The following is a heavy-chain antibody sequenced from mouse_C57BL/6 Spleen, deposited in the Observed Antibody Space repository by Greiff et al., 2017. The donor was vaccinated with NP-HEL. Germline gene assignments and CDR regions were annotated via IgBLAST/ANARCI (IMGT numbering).Heavy chain of an antibody. Sequence: QVQLKQPGAELVMPGASVKLSCKASGYTFTSYWMHWVKQRPGQGLEWIGELDPSDSYTNYNQKFKGKSTLTVDKSSSTAYMQLSSLTSEDSAVYYCARRITTVVSRYFDVWGTGTTVTVSS. V-gene: IGHV1-69*01. CDR1: GYTFTSYW. CDR2: LDPSDSYT. J-gene: IGHJ1*03. D-gene: IGHD1-1*01. CDR3: ARRITTVVSRYFDV.